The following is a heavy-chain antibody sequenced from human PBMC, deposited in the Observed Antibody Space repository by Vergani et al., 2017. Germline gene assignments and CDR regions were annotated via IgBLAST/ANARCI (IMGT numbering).Heavy chain of an antibody. V-gene: IGHV4-61*02. CDR2: IYTSGST. J-gene: IGHJ6*04. Sequence: QVQLQESGPGLVKPSQTLSLTCTVSGGSISSGDYYWSWIRQPAGKGLEWIGRIYTSGSTNYNPSLKSRVTMSVDTSKNQFSLKLSSVTAADTAVYYCAREGSVVVPAATRGGYYGMDVWGKGTTVTVSS. CDR1: GGSISSGDYY. D-gene: IGHD2-2*01. CDR3: AREGSVVVPAATRGGYYGMDV.